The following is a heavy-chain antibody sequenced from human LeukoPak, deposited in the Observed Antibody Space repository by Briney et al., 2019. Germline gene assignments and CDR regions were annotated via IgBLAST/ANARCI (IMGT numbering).Heavy chain of an antibody. V-gene: IGHV3-11*06. CDR3: ARLSRTFSRLGAFYY. CDR1: GFTFINYY. D-gene: IGHD2/OR15-2a*01. CDR2: ISSGSNYR. J-gene: IGHJ4*02. Sequence: GGSLLLSCAASGFTFINYYMGWLRQAAGKGLEWVSSISSGSNYRNYADSVKGRFTISRDNAKNTLYLQMNSLRAEDTAVYYCARLSRTFSRLGAFYYWGQGTLVTVSS.